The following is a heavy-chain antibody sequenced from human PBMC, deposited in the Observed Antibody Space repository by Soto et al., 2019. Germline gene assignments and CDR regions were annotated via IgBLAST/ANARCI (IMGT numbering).Heavy chain of an antibody. CDR3: ARDSSGYYWDLNWFDP. CDR2: ISFDGSNE. J-gene: IGHJ5*02. CDR1: GFTFRNYG. Sequence: PGGSLRLSCAASGFTFRNYGMHWVRQAPGKGLEWVALISFDGSNEYYADSVKGRFTVSRDNSKNTLYLQMNSLRAEDTAVYYCARDSSGYYWDLNWFDPWGQGT. D-gene: IGHD3-22*01. V-gene: IGHV3-30*03.